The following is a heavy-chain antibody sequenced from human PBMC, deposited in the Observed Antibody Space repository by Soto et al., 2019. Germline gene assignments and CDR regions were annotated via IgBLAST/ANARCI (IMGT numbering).Heavy chain of an antibody. CDR3: GGEQISSGWKVSSGIDTTGMDF. D-gene: IGHD6-19*01. V-gene: IGHV4-34*01. Sequence: QVQLQQWGAGLLKPSETLSLTCAVYGGSFSGYYWSWIRQPPGKGLEWIGEINHSGSTNYNPSLKRGSTNPVDTPRNHFPLKLASVPAPDWLVYYCGGEQISSGWKVSSGIDTTGMDFWGQGTPVTVSS. CDR1: GGSFSGYY. CDR2: INHSGST. J-gene: IGHJ6*02.